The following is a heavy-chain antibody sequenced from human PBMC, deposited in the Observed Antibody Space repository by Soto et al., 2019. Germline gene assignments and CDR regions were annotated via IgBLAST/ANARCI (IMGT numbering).Heavy chain of an antibody. CDR1: GFTVSSNY. Sequence: GGSLRLSCAASGFTVSSNYMSWVRQAPGKGLEWVSVIYSGGSTYDADSVKGRFTISRDNSKNTLYLQMNSLRAEDTAVYYCARVNDYGDYALDYWGQGTLVTVSS. D-gene: IGHD4-17*01. V-gene: IGHV3-66*01. CDR2: IYSGGST. J-gene: IGHJ4*02. CDR3: ARVNDYGDYALDY.